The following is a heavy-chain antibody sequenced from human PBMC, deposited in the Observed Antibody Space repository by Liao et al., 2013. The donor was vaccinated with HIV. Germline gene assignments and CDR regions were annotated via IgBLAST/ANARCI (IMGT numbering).Heavy chain of an antibody. J-gene: IGHJ3*02. V-gene: IGHV4-30-2*01. Sequence: QLQLQESGAGLVKPSQTLSLTCAVSGGAISSGGYSWNWIRQPPGKGLEWIGYIYHRGSTNYNPSLKSRVTISVDTSKNQLSLKLNSVTAADTAVYYCARGPIIAAAGTSQAFDIWGHGTMVTVSS. CDR1: GGAISSGGYS. CDR3: ARGPIIAAAGTSQAFDI. D-gene: IGHD6-13*01. CDR2: IYHRGST.